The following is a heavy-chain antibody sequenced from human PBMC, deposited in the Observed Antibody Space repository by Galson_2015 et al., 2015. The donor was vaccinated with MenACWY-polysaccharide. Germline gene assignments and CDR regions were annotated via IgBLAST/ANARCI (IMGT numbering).Heavy chain of an antibody. V-gene: IGHV3-7*01. CDR1: GFTFNNYW. J-gene: IGHJ3*02. CDR2: IKKDGSEK. D-gene: IGHD1-1*01. CDR3: AREPPVKTGDAFDS. Sequence: LRLSSAVSGFTFNNYWMTWVRQAPGKGLEWVANIKKDGSEKYYVDSVKGRFTISRDNAENSLYLRMSSLSAEDTAIYYCAREPPVKTGDAFDSWGQGTMVTVSS.